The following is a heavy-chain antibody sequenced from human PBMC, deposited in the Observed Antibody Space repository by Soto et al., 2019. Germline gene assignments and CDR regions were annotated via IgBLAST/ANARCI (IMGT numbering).Heavy chain of an antibody. Sequence: QVQLVQSGAEVKKPGFSVKVSCKASGGTFSSYAISWVRQAPGQGLEWMGGIIPIFGTANYAQKFQGRVTITADESTSTAYMELSSLRSEDTAVYYCARYCSSTSCPGYYYYYGMDVWGQGTTVTVSS. CDR3: ARYCSSTSCPGYYYYYGMDV. J-gene: IGHJ6*02. CDR2: IIPIFGTA. D-gene: IGHD2-2*01. V-gene: IGHV1-69*01. CDR1: GGTFSSYA.